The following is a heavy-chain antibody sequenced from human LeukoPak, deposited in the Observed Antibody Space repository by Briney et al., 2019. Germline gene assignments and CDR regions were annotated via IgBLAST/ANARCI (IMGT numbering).Heavy chain of an antibody. J-gene: IGHJ4*02. CDR1: GFTFSSYS. CDR2: ISSSSSYI. CDR3: ARGNYYDRSGHLSKY. D-gene: IGHD3-22*01. Sequence: GGSLRLSCAASGFTFSSYSMNWVRQAPGKGLEWVSSISSSSSYIYYADSVKGRFTISRDNAKNSLYLQMNSLRAEDTAVYYCARGNYYDRSGHLSKYWGQGTLVTVSS. V-gene: IGHV3-21*01.